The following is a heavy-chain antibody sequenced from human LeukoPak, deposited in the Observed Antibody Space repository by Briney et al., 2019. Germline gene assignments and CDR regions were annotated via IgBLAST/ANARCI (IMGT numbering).Heavy chain of an antibody. Sequence: SETLSLTCTVSGASSSSGGHYWSWIRQLPGKGLEWIGYIYYSGSAYYSPSLKSRVTISEDTYKSQFSLKLISVTGADTAVYYCARLTGINAFDIWGRGTLVTVSS. CDR3: ARLTGINAFDI. CDR2: IYYSGSA. V-gene: IGHV4-31*03. D-gene: IGHD7-27*01. J-gene: IGHJ3*02. CDR1: GASSSSGGHY.